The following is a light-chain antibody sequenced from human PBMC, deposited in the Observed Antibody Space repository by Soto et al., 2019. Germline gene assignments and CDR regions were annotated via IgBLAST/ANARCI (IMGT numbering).Light chain of an antibody. J-gene: IGKJ1*01. V-gene: IGKV3-20*01. CDR2: GAS. Sequence: EIVLTQSPGTLSLSPGERATLSCRASQSVSSSHLAWYQQKPGQAPRLLIYGASSRATGIPDRFSGSGSGTDFTLTISRLEPEDFAVYYCQQYGSSPWTFGQGTKVEIK. CDR1: QSVSSSH. CDR3: QQYGSSPWT.